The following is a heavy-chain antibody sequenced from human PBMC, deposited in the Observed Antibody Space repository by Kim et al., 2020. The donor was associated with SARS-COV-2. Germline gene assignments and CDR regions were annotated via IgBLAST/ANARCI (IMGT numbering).Heavy chain of an antibody. CDR2: ISAYNGNT. D-gene: IGHD3-10*01. CDR3: AREIKRFGELENYYYYGMDA. CDR1: GYTFTSYG. V-gene: IGHV1-18*01. Sequence: ASVKVSCKASGYTFTSYGISWVRQAPGQGLEWMGWISAYNGNTNYAQKLQGRVTMTTDTSTSTAYMELRSLRSDDTAVYYCAREIKRFGELENYYYYGMDAWGQGTTVTVSS. J-gene: IGHJ6*02.